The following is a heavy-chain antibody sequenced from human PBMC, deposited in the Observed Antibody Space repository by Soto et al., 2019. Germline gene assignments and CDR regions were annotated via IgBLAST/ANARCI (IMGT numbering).Heavy chain of an antibody. CDR2: ISNNGAHT. V-gene: IGHV3-64*01. Sequence: GSLRLSCAASGFTFSNYEMHWVRQAPGKGLEYVSGISNNGAHTDYAKSVKGRFTISRDNSENTLYLQMGSLRAEDTAVYYCAKDGRYYDSSGYWSWGQGTLVTVSS. CDR1: GFTFSNYE. D-gene: IGHD3-22*01. J-gene: IGHJ4*02. CDR3: AKDGRYYDSSGYWS.